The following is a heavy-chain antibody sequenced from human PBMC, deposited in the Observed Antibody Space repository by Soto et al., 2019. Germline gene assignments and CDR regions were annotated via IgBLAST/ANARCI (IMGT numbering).Heavy chain of an antibody. D-gene: IGHD3-22*01. J-gene: IGHJ3*02. CDR1: GGSISSSSYY. V-gene: IGHV4-39*01. Sequence: QLQLQESGPGLVKPSETLSLTCTVSGGSISSSSYYWGWIRQPPGKGLEWIGSIYYSGSTYYNPSLKSRVTISVDTSKNQFSLKLSSVTAADTAVYYCEAGGFRMIVAGAFDIWGQGKMVTVSS. CDR2: IYYSGST. CDR3: EAGGFRMIVAGAFDI.